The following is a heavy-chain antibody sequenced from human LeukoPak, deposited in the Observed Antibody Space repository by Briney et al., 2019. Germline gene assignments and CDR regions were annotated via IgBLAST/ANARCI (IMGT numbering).Heavy chain of an antibody. Sequence: GGSLRLSCAASGFTFSSYWMHWVRKAPGKGLVWVSRINRDGSSTSYADSVKGRFTISRDNAKNTLYLQMNSLRAEDTAVYYCARDYYGRFDPWGQGTLVTVSS. CDR2: INRDGSST. CDR1: GFTFSSYW. J-gene: IGHJ5*02. D-gene: IGHD1-26*01. CDR3: ARDYYGRFDP. V-gene: IGHV3-74*01.